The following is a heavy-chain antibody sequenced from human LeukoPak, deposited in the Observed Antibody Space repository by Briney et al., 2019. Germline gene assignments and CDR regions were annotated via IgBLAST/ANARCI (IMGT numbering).Heavy chain of an antibody. V-gene: IGHV7-4-1*02. CDR1: GYTFTSYA. J-gene: IGHJ6*02. CDR3: ARDSIYYDSSHYYYGMDV. D-gene: IGHD3-22*01. Sequence: ASVKVSCKASGYTFTSYATNWVRQAPGQGLEWMGWINTNTGNPTYAQGFTGRFVFSLDTSVSTAYLQISSLKAEDTAVYYCARDSIYYDSSHYYYGMDVWGQGTTVTVSS. CDR2: INTNTGNP.